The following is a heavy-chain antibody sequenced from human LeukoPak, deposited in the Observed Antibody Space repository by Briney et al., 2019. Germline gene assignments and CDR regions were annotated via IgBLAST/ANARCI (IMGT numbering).Heavy chain of an antibody. CDR1: GYTFTSYD. CDR3: ARDLVAHDFWSGYYMDV. D-gene: IGHD3-3*01. J-gene: IGHJ6*03. CDR2: MHPNSGNT. Sequence: GASVKVSCKASGYTFTSYDINWVGQATGQGLEWMGWMHPNSGNTGYAQKFQGRVTMTRDTSISTAYMELSRLRSDDTAVYYCARDLVAHDFWSGYYMDVRGKGTTVTVSS. V-gene: IGHV1-8*02.